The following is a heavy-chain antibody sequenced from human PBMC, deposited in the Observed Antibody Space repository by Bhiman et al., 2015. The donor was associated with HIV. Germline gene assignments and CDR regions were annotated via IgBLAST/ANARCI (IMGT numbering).Heavy chain of an antibody. CDR3: AKDLKFVGKSSSSFDY. V-gene: IGHV3-30*02. CDR1: GFTFSSYG. Sequence: QVQLVESGGGVVQPGGSLRLSCAASGFTFSSYGMHWVRQAPGKGLEWVAFIRYDGSNKYYADSVKGRFTISRDNSKNTLYLQMNSLRAEDTAVYYCAKDLKFVGKSSSSFDYWGQGTLVTVSS. J-gene: IGHJ4*02. D-gene: IGHD6-6*01. CDR2: IRYDGSNK.